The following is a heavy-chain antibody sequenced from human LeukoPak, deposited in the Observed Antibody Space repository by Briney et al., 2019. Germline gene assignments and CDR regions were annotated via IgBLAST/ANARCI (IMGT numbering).Heavy chain of an antibody. CDR2: INTDGSTT. CDR3: ARGSPAAV. Sequence: PGGSLRLSCAASGFTFSSYWMHWVRQAPEKGLVWVSRINTDGSTTNYADSVKGRFTISRDNAENTLYLQMNSLRAEDTAVYYCARGSPAAVWGQGVLVTVSS. V-gene: IGHV3-74*01. CDR1: GFTFSSYW. J-gene: IGHJ4*02. D-gene: IGHD6-25*01.